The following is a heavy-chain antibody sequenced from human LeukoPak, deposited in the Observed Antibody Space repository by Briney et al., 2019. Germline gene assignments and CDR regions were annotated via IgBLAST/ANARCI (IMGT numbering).Heavy chain of an antibody. D-gene: IGHD4-17*01. CDR3: AKAGHYGDYSRRFDY. CDR2: VSNSGGST. V-gene: IGHV3-23*01. CDR1: GFSFSSYA. J-gene: IGHJ4*02. Sequence: GGSLRLSCAASGFSFSSYAMSWVRQPPGKGLEWVSAVSNSGGSTYYADSVKGRFTISRDNSKNTLYLQMSSLRADDTAVYYCAKAGHYGDYSRRFDYWGQGTLVTVSS.